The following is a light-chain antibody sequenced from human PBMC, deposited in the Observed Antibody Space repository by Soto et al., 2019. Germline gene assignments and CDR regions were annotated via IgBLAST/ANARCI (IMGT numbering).Light chain of an antibody. CDR2: EVT. V-gene: IGLV2-8*01. Sequence: QSVLTQPPSASGSPGQSVTISCSGTSSDVGGYNYVSWYQQHPGKAPKLMIYEVTRRPSGVPDRFSGSRSGNTASLIVSGLQAEDEADYYCSSFAGSNTVAFGGGTKLTV. J-gene: IGLJ2*01. CDR3: SSFAGSNTVA. CDR1: SSDVGGYNY.